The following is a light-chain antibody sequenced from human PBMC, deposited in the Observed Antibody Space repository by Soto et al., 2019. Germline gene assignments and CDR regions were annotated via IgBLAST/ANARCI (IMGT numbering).Light chain of an antibody. CDR3: QSYDSSLTTFV. CDR1: SSDIGAYNY. V-gene: IGLV2-14*01. CDR2: GVT. Sequence: QSVLTQPASVSGSPGQSITISCTGTSSDIGAYNYVSWYQQYPGKAPKLMIYGVTNRPSGVPDRFSGSKSGTSASLAITGLQPEDEADYYCQSYDSSLTTFVFGTGTKVTVL. J-gene: IGLJ1*01.